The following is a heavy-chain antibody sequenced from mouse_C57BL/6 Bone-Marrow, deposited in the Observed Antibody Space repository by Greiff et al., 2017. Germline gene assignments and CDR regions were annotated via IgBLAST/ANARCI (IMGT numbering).Heavy chain of an antibody. CDR2: ISDGGSYT. V-gene: IGHV5-4*01. CDR1: GFTFSSYA. Sequence: EVQRVESGGGLVKPGGSLKLSCAASGFTFSSYAMSWVRQTPEKRLEWVATISDGGSYTYYPDNVKGRFTISRDNAKNNLYLQMSHLKSEDTAMYYCARVPMITSWFAYWGQGTLVTVSA. D-gene: IGHD2-4*01. CDR3: ARVPMITSWFAY. J-gene: IGHJ3*01.